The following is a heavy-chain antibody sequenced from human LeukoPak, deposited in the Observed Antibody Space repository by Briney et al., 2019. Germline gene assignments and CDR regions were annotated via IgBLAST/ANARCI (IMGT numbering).Heavy chain of an antibody. V-gene: IGHV4-59*01. CDR3: ARGNLAYCGGDCYPLFDY. CDR2: NYYSGST. D-gene: IGHD2-21*02. Sequence: SETLSLTCTVSGGSISSYYWSWIRQPPGKGLEWIGYNYYSGSTNYNPSLKSRVTISVDTSKNQFSLKLSSVTAADTAVYYCARGNLAYCGGDCYPLFDYWGQGTLVTVSS. CDR1: GGSISSYY. J-gene: IGHJ4*02.